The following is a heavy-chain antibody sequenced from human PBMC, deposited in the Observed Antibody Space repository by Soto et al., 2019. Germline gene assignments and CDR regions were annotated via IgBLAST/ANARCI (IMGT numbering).Heavy chain of an antibody. CDR1: GFDFRKYA. CDR3: ARAVDAAMDPLDY. CDR2: TSDDGDIQ. Sequence: GGSLRLSCAASGFDFRKYAMHWVRQSPGKGPEWVAITSDDGDIQYYADSVKGRFTISRDNSKNTLYLQMTTLRSEDAAVYFCARAVDAAMDPLDYWGQGTLVTVSS. D-gene: IGHD5-18*01. V-gene: IGHV3-30-3*01. J-gene: IGHJ4*02.